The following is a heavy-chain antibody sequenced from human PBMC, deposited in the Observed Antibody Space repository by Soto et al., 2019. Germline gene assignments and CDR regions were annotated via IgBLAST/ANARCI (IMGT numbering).Heavy chain of an antibody. Sequence: PGESLKISCKGSGYSFTSYWISWVRQMPGKGLEWMGRIDPSDSYTNYSPSFQGHVTISADKSISTAYLQWSSLKASDTAMYYCARLPLLEWLLGDYYYYGMDVWGQGTTVTVS. D-gene: IGHD3-3*01. CDR3: ARLPLLEWLLGDYYYYGMDV. J-gene: IGHJ6*02. CDR1: GYSFTSYW. V-gene: IGHV5-10-1*01. CDR2: IDPSDSYT.